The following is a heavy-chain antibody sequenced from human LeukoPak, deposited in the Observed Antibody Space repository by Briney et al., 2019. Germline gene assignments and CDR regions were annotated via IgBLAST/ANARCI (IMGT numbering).Heavy chain of an antibody. CDR2: ISGSGSTT. Sequence: GGSLRLSCAASGFTFSDYYMSWIRQAPGKGLEWLSYISGSGSTTYYADSVKGRFTISRDNAKNSLYLQINSLRVEDTAVYYCATAEGGDCSRTSCYTSSWGQGTQVTVST. J-gene: IGHJ4*02. D-gene: IGHD2-2*02. CDR3: ATAEGGDCSRTSCYTSS. CDR1: GFTFSDYY. V-gene: IGHV3-11*01.